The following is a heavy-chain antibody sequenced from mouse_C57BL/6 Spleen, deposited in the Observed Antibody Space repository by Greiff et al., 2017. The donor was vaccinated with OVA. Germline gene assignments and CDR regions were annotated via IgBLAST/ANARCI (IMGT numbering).Heavy chain of an antibody. D-gene: IGHD2-2*01. CDR3: ARAGIYYGYDDWYFDV. Sequence: VKLQQSGAELARPGASVKLSCKASGYTFTSYGISWVKQRTGQGLEWIGEIYPRSGNTYYNEKFKGKATLTADKSSSTAYMELRSLTSEDSAVYFCARAGIYYGYDDWYFDVWGTGTTVTVSS. J-gene: IGHJ1*03. CDR2: IYPRSGNT. CDR1: GYTFTSYG. V-gene: IGHV1-81*01.